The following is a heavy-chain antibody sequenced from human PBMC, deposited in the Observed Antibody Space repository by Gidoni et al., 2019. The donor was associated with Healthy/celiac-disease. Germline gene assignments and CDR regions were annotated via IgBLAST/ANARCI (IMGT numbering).Heavy chain of an antibody. CDR1: GFTFRSYT. V-gene: IGHV3-48*01. D-gene: IGHD3-22*01. Sequence: EVQLVESGGGLVQPGGSRRLSCEASGFTFRSYTLTWVRQAPGKGLECVSYISISSSTIYYADSVKGRFTISRDNAKNSLYLQMNSLRAEDTAVYYCARDRYYYDSSGYYYEYYFDYWGQGTLGTVSS. CDR3: ARDRYYYDSSGYYYEYYFDY. J-gene: IGHJ4*02. CDR2: ISISSSTI.